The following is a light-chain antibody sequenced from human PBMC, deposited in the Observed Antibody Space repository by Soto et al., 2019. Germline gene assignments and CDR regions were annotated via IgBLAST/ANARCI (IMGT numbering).Light chain of an antibody. CDR2: AAS. J-gene: IGKJ4*01. V-gene: IGKV1-17*01. Sequence: DIQMTQSPSSLPASVGDRVTITCRASQGIRNELGWYQQKPGKAPKRLIYAASSLQSGVPSRFSGSGYGTEFTLTISSLQPEDFATYYCLQHNSYPHTFGGGTKVEIK. CDR1: QGIRNE. CDR3: LQHNSYPHT.